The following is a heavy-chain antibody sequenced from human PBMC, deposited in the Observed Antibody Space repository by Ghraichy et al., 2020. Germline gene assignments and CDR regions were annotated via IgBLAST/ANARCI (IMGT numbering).Heavy chain of an antibody. Sequence: GGSLRLSCAASGFTFSSYWMNWVRQAPGKGLEWVANINRDGSEKYYADSVKGRFTISRDNAKNSLYGQMNSLRDEDTAVYYCVRGLNTGPGFDYWGQGSLVTFAS. V-gene: IGHV3-7*01. CDR3: VRGLNTGPGFDY. CDR2: INRDGSEK. CDR1: GFTFSSYW. J-gene: IGHJ4*02. D-gene: IGHD4-11*01.